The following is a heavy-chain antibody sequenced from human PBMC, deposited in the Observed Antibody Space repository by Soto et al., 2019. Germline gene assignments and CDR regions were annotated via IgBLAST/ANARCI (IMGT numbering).Heavy chain of an antibody. D-gene: IGHD4-17*01. Sequence: QVQLVQSGAEVKKPGSSVKVSCKASGGTFSSYAISWVRQAPGQGLVWMGGIIPIFGTANYAQKFQGRVTITADECTSTAYTELSSVRSEDTAVYYCASSKSRLRWPNKWGQGTLVTVSS. CDR3: ASSKSRLRWPNK. J-gene: IGHJ4*02. V-gene: IGHV1-69*01. CDR1: GGTFSSYA. CDR2: IIPIFGTA.